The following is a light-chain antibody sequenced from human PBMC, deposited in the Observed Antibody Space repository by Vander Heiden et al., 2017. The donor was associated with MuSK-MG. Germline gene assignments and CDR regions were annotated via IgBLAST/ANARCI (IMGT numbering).Light chain of an antibody. J-gene: IGLJ2*01. V-gene: IGLV2-14*03. Sequence: QSALTQPASVSGSPGQPITISCTGTSSDVGTYDFVSWYQQHPDKAPQLIVFDVHDRPSGVSDRFSGSKSGYTASLTISGLQAEDEAHYFCSSYTTSGTVVFGGGTKL. CDR1: SSDVGTYDF. CDR3: SSYTTSGTVV. CDR2: DVH.